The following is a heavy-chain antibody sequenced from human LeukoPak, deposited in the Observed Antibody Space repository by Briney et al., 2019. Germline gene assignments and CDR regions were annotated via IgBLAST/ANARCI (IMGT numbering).Heavy chain of an antibody. J-gene: IGHJ6*02. CDR1: GFTLSNYW. CDR3: ARDPYSSTWSYGMDI. D-gene: IGHD6-13*01. Sequence: GGSLRLSCTASGFTLSNYWMSWVRQTPEKGLEWVANIKQDESEKVYVDSVKGRFSISRDNAKSSLYLQMSGLRADDTAVYYCARDPYSSTWSYGMDIWGQGTTVTVSS. CDR2: IKQDESEK. V-gene: IGHV3-7*05.